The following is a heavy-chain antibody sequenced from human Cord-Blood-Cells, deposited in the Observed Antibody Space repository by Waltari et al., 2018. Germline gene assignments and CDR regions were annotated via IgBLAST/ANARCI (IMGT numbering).Heavy chain of an antibody. J-gene: IGHJ4*02. CDR2: IDWDDDK. D-gene: IGHD1-1*01. CDR1: GFSLSTSGMC. CDR3: ARFLERRGGYLDY. V-gene: IGHV2-70*01. Sequence: QVTLRESGPALVKPTQTLTLTCTSSGFSLSTSGMCVSWIRQPPGKALEWLALIDWDDDKYYSTSLKTMLTISKDSSKNQVVLTMTTMDPVDTATYYWARFLERRGGYLDYWGQGTLVTVSS.